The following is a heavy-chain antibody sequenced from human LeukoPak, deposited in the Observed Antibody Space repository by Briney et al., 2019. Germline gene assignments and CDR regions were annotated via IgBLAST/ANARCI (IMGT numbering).Heavy chain of an antibody. J-gene: IGHJ6*02. CDR3: ARDRKTYYDFWSGYLHYYYYGMDV. CDR2: IYYSGTT. D-gene: IGHD3-3*01. CDR1: GGSISSYY. Sequence: SETLSLTCTVSGGSISSYYWNWIRQPPGKGLEWIGYIYYSGTTNYNPSLKSRVTISVDTSKNQFSLKLSSVTAADTAVYYCARDRKTYYDFWSGYLHYYYYGMDVWGQGTTVTVSS. V-gene: IGHV4-59*01.